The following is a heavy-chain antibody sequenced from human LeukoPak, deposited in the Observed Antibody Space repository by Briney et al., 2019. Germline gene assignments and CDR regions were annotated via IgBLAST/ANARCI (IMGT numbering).Heavy chain of an antibody. CDR1: GYTFTSYY. J-gene: IGHJ3*02. CDR2: INPSGGST. Sequence: ASVKVSCKASGYTFTSYYMHWVRQAPGQGLEWKGIINPSGGSTSYAQKFRGRVTMTRDTSTSTVYMELSSLRSEDTAVYYCARVPRLASGAFDIWGQGTMVTVSS. CDR3: ARVPRLASGAFDI. V-gene: IGHV1-46*01. D-gene: IGHD2-21*01.